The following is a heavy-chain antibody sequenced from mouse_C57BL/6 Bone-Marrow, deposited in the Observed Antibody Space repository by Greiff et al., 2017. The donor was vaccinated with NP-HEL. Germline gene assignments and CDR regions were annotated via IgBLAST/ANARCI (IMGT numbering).Heavy chain of an antibody. Sequence: EVKVVESGGGLVQPGGSMKLSCAASGFTFSDAWMDWVRQSPEKGLEWVAEIRNKANNHATYYAESVKGRFTISRDDSKSSVYLQMNSLRAEDTGIYYCTRENGYYFDYWGQGTTLTVSS. CDR1: GFTFSDAW. V-gene: IGHV6-6*01. CDR3: TRENGYYFDY. CDR2: IRNKANNHAT. J-gene: IGHJ2*01.